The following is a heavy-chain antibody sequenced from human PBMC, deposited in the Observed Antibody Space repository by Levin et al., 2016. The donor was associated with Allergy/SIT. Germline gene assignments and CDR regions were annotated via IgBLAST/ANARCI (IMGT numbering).Heavy chain of an antibody. V-gene: IGHV4-59*01. D-gene: IGHD6-13*01. CDR2: IYYSGST. CDR1: GGSISSYY. CDR3: ARGEQQPDIYYGMDV. Sequence: SETLSLTCTVSGGSISSYYWSWIRQPPGKGLEWIGYIYYSGSTNYNPSLKSRVTISVDTSKNQFSLKLSSVTAADTAVYYCARGEQQPDIYYGMDVWGQGTTVTVSS. J-gene: IGHJ6*02.